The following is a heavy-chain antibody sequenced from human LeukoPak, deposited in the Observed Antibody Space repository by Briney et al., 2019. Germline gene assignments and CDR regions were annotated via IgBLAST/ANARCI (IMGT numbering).Heavy chain of an antibody. J-gene: IGHJ3*02. CDR1: GFTFSSYD. D-gene: IGHD3-10*01. Sequence: GRSLRLSCAASGFTFSSYDMHWVRQAPGKGPVWVSRINSDGSSTNYADSVKGRFTISRDNAKNTLYLQMNSLRAEDTAVYYCAKVDKPYYYGSGAGGAFDIWGQGTMVTVSS. CDR2: INSDGSST. CDR3: AKVDKPYYYGSGAGGAFDI. V-gene: IGHV3-74*01.